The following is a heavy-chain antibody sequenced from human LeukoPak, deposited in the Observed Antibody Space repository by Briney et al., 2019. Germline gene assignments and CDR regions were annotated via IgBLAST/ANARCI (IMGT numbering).Heavy chain of an antibody. CDR3: ARGFLDSYGYKSWFDP. Sequence: GGSLGLSCAASGFTFSSYSMNWVRQAPGKGLEWVSYISSSSSTIYYADSVKGRFTISRDNAKNSLYLQMNSLRAEDTAVYYCARGFLDSYGYKSWFDPWGQGTLVTVSS. V-gene: IGHV3-48*01. CDR1: GFTFSSYS. CDR2: ISSSSSTI. J-gene: IGHJ5*02. D-gene: IGHD5-18*01.